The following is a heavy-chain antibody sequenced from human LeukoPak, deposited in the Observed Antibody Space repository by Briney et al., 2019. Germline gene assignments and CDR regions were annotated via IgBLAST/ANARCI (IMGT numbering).Heavy chain of an antibody. CDR1: GFTFSNYG. J-gene: IGHJ4*02. CDR3: AKTSVVVVPAGPFDY. V-gene: IGHV3-23*01. Sequence: GGSLRLSCAASGFTFSNYGMNWVRQAPGKGLEWVSGITGNGGTTYYADSVKGRFTISRDNSKNTVYLQMNSLRAEDTAVYYCAKTSVVVVPAGPFDYWGQGTLVTVSS. D-gene: IGHD2-2*01. CDR2: ITGNGGTT.